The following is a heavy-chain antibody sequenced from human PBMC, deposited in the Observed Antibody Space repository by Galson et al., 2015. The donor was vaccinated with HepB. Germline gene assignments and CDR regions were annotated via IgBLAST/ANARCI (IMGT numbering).Heavy chain of an antibody. CDR3: ARVHDSEAFEI. V-gene: IGHV3-21*01. CDR2: ISSSSSYI. CDR1: GFTFSSYS. Sequence: SLRLSCAASGFTFSSYSMNWVRQAPGKGLELVSSISSSSSYIYYADSVKGRFTISRDNAKNSLYLQMNSLRAEDTAVYYCARVHDSEAFEILGQVTMLSVSS. D-gene: IGHD3-16*01. J-gene: IGHJ3*02.